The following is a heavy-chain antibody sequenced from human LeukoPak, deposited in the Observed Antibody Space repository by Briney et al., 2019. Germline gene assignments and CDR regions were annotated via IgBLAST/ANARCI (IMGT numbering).Heavy chain of an antibody. V-gene: IGHV1-18*01. CDR3: ARDGDYDFWSGHLQYYFNY. Sequence: ASVKASCKASGYTFTRYGISWVRQAPGQGLEWMGWISTYDGNTNYAQKLQGRVTMTTDTSATTAYMELRNLRSDDTAVYHCARDGDYDFWSGHLQYYFNYWGQGTLVTVSS. J-gene: IGHJ4*02. CDR1: GYTFTRYG. D-gene: IGHD3-3*01. CDR2: ISTYDGNT.